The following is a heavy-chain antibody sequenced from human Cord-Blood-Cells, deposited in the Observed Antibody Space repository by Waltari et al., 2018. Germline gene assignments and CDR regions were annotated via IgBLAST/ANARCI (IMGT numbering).Heavy chain of an antibody. V-gene: IGHV1-69*06. Sequence: QVQLVQSGAEVKKPGSSVKVACKASGGTFRSYAIGWVRQAPGQGLGWKGGIXPLCVKATSARKVRARVTITADKSTXTXYMELSSLRSEDTAVYYCAGSITMVQGVIGWFDPWGQGTLVTVSS. CDR2: IXPLCVKA. J-gene: IGHJ5*02. D-gene: IGHD3-10*01. CDR3: AGSITMVQGVIGWFDP. CDR1: GGTFRSYA.